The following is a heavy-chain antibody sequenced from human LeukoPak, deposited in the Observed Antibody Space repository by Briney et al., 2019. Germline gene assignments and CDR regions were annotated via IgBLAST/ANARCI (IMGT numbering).Heavy chain of an antibody. CDR2: IYTSGST. J-gene: IGHJ4*02. CDR1: GGSISSYY. Sequence: SETLSLTCTVSGGSISSYYWSWIRQPPGKGLEWIGYIYTSGSTNYNPSLKSRVTISVDTSKNQFSLKLSSVTAADTAVYYCASTVRDIVATKRWGYFDYWGQGTLVTVSS. D-gene: IGHD5-12*01. V-gene: IGHV4-4*09. CDR3: ASTVRDIVATKRWGYFDY.